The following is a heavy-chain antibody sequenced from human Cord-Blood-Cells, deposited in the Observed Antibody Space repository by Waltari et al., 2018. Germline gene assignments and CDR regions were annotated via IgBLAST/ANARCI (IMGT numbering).Heavy chain of an antibody. CDR1: GYTFTSYD. CDR3: ARGSHWGPYNWFDP. Sequence: QVQLVQSGAEVKKPGASVQVSCKASGYTFTSYDINWVRQATGQGLEWMGWMNPNSGNTGYAQKFQGRVTITRNTSISTAYMELSSLRSEDTAVYYCARGSHWGPYNWFDPWGQGTLVTVSS. CDR2: MNPNSGNT. D-gene: IGHD7-27*01. J-gene: IGHJ5*02. V-gene: IGHV1-8*03.